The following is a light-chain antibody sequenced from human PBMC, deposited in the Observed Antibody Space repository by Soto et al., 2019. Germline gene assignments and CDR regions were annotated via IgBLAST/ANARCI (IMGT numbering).Light chain of an antibody. Sequence: EIVLTQSPGTLSLSPGERATLSCRASQSVSSTYLAWYQQKPGQAPRLLIYGVSSRATGIPDRFSASGSGADFTLTISSLEPEDSAVYYCQQYGRSPWTFGQGTKVEIK. V-gene: IGKV3-20*01. CDR3: QQYGRSPWT. CDR1: QSVSSTY. J-gene: IGKJ1*01. CDR2: GVS.